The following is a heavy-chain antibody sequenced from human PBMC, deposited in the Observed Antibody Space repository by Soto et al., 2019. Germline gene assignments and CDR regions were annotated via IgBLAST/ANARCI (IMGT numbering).Heavy chain of an antibody. Sequence: QVQLQESGPGLVKPSQTLSLTCTVSGGSISSGGYNWSWIRQHPGKGLEWIGYIYYSGSTYYNPSLTSRVNISVDTSKNKFSLELSAVTAAYTAVYYCSRVAVQMTPVAFAWFDPWGQGTLVTVSS. CDR2: IYYSGST. CDR1: GGSISSGGYN. V-gene: IGHV4-31*03. J-gene: IGHJ5*02. D-gene: IGHD4-17*01. CDR3: SRVAVQMTPVAFAWFDP.